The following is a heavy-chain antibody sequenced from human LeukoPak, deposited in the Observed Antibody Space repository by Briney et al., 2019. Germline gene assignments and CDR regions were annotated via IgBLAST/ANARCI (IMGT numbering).Heavy chain of an antibody. V-gene: IGHV3-23*01. Sequence: PGGSLRLSCAASGFTFSSYAMTWVRQAPGKGLEWISAISGSAYSTSYADYVKGRFTISRDNSKNTLYLQMNSLRAEDTDIYYCARNTSGFKLGDAFDIWGQGTMVTVSS. J-gene: IGHJ3*02. CDR1: GFTFSSYA. CDR2: ISGSAYST. CDR3: ARNTSGFKLGDAFDI. D-gene: IGHD3-22*01.